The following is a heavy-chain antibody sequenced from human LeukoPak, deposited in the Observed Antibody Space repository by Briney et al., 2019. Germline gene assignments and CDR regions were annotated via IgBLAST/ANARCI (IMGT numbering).Heavy chain of an antibody. Sequence: ALRLSCAASGFTFSGYAMHWVRQAPGKGLEWVAVISYDGSNKYYADSVKGRFTISRDNSKNTLYLQMNSLRAGDTAVYYCASKWWAHGDYWGQGTLVTVSS. CDR1: GFTFSGYA. CDR3: ASKWWAHGDY. J-gene: IGHJ4*02. CDR2: ISYDGSNK. V-gene: IGHV3-30*04. D-gene: IGHD2-15*01.